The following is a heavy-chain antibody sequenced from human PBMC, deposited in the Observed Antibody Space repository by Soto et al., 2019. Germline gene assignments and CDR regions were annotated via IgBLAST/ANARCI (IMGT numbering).Heavy chain of an antibody. CDR3: ASPKIAFYNWFDP. V-gene: IGHV4-39*01. D-gene: IGHD3-3*02. J-gene: IGHJ5*02. Sequence: SETLSLTCPVSGGSISSGCYYWGWIRQHPGKGLEWIGSIYYSGSTYYNPSLKSRVTISVDTSKNQFSLKLSSVTAADTAVYYCASPKIAFYNWFDPWGQGTLVTVSS. CDR2: IYYSGST. CDR1: GGSISSGCYY.